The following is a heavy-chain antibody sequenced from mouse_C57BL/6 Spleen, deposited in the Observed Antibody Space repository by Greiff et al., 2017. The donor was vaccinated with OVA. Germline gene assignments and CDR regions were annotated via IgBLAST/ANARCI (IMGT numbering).Heavy chain of an antibody. D-gene: IGHD2-3*01. CDR1: GYTFTSYG. Sequence: VQLVESGAELARPGASVKLSCKASGYTFTSYGISWVKQRTGQGLEWIGEIYPRSGNTYYNEKFKGKATLTADKSSSTAYMELRSLTSEDSAVYFCARGSYDLDYWGQGTTLTVSS. J-gene: IGHJ2*01. CDR2: IYPRSGNT. CDR3: ARGSYDLDY. V-gene: IGHV1-81*01.